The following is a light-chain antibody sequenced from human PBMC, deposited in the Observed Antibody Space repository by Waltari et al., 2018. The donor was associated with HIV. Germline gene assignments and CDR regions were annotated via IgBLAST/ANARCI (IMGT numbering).Light chain of an antibody. CDR1: GSDVGGYNY. J-gene: IGLJ1*01. CDR3: SSYTSSSTYV. Sequence: QSALTQPASVSGSPGQSITLSCTGTGSDVGGYNYVSWYHHHPGKAPKLILSEVSNRRSGVSNRCSGSKSDNTASLTISGLQAEDEADYYCSSYTSSSTYVFGTGTKVTGL. CDR2: EVS. V-gene: IGLV2-14*01.